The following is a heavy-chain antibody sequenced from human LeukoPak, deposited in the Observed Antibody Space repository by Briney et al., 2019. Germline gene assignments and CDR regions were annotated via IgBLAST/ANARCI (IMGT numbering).Heavy chain of an antibody. CDR2: IYSGGST. CDR1: GFTISSNY. V-gene: IGHV3-66*01. J-gene: IGHJ4*02. D-gene: IGHD3-22*01. Sequence: GGSLRLSCAASGFTISSNYMNWVRQAPGKGLEWVSVIYSGGSTYYADSVKGRFTIFRDDSKNTLYLQINSLRVEDTAVYYCVRDRGAYYYETGYWGQGTLVTVSS. CDR3: VRDRGAYYYETGY.